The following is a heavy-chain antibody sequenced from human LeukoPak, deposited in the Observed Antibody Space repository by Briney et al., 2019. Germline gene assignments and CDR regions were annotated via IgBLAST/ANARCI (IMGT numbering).Heavy chain of an antibody. V-gene: IGHV3-23*01. CDR2: ISGSGGST. Sequence: QPGGSLRLSCAASGVTLSSYAMSWVRQAPGKGLEWVSAISGSGGSTYYADSVKGRFTISRDNSKNTLYLQMNSLRAEDTAVYYCAKGTNYYYDFWSGLSLSGGFDYWGQGTLVTVSS. CDR1: GVTLSSYA. CDR3: AKGTNYYYDFWSGLSLSGGFDY. J-gene: IGHJ4*02. D-gene: IGHD3-3*01.